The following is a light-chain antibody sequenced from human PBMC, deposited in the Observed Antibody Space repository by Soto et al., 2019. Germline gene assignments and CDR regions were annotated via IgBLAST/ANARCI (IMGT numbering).Light chain of an antibody. J-gene: IGLJ2*01. CDR1: SSDIGSYNL. CDR2: EGS. CDR3: SSYAGSNVLVV. Sequence: QSALTQPGSMSGSPGQSITISCSGTSSDIGSYNLVSWYQQHPGKAPKVIIFEGSRLPSGVSSRFSGSKSGNTASLTISGLRPEDEADYYCSSYAGSNVLVVFGGGTKLTVL. V-gene: IGLV2-23*01.